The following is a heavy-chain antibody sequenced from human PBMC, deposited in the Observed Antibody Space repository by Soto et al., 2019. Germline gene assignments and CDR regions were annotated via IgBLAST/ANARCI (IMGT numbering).Heavy chain of an antibody. D-gene: IGHD2-21*01. Sequence: KLVESGGGLVQPGGSLRLSCAASGFNFGTFWMSWVRQAPGKGLEWVASIKEDGSEAYYVDSVKGRFTISRDNAKNSLYLQLNSLGVEDTAIYYCAREWQSSFCSPTTCYFYGMDVWRQGTTVTVSS. CDR3: AREWQSSFCSPTTCYFYGMDV. CDR1: GFNFGTFW. V-gene: IGHV3-7*01. CDR2: IKEDGSEA. J-gene: IGHJ6*02.